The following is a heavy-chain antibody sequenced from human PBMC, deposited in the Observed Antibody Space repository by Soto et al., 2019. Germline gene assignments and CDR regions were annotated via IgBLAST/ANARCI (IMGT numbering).Heavy chain of an antibody. Sequence: PSEPLSLTCTVFGASFSSGGYYWNWICQHTGRGGGWLGYIYDSEITYYNPSLASRLSISADASKNQFSLKVTSVTRTATAVYYFARENFGVIIHNAFDLWGQGTMVTVSS. CDR2: IYDSEIT. V-gene: IGHV4-31*03. D-gene: IGHD2-8*01. J-gene: IGHJ3*01. CDR3: ARENFGVIIHNAFDL. CDR1: GASFSSGGYY.